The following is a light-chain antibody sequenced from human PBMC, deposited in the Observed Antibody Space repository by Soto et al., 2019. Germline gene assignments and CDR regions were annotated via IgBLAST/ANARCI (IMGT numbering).Light chain of an antibody. Sequence: EIVLTQSPGTLSLSPGERATLSCRASQSVSSSYLAWYQQKPGQAPRLLIYGASSTATGVPERFSGSESGTDFTLTISRLEPEDSAVYYCQQYGSSPYTFGQGSKLEIK. V-gene: IGKV3-20*01. J-gene: IGKJ2*01. CDR3: QQYGSSPYT. CDR1: QSVSSSY. CDR2: GAS.